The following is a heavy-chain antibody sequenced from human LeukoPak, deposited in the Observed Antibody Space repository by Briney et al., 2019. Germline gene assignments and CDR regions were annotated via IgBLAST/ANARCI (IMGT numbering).Heavy chain of an antibody. Sequence: SETLSLTCTVSGGSISSSGYFWAWIRQPPGKGLVWIGSISYSGSTYYNASLKSRVTISVDTSKNQISLNLSSVTAADTAMYYCARGRYCSGGSCYPYFDYWGQGTLVTVSS. CDR1: GGSISSSGYF. CDR2: ISYSGST. D-gene: IGHD2-15*01. V-gene: IGHV4-39*01. CDR3: ARGRYCSGGSCYPYFDY. J-gene: IGHJ4*02.